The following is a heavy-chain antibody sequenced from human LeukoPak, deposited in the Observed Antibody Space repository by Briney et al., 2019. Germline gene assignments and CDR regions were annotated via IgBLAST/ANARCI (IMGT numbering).Heavy chain of an antibody. CDR1: GGSFSGYY. CDR3: ARVGFWGVVVPAERRQGFQH. Sequence: SETLSLTCAVYGGSFSGYYWSWIRQPPGKGLEWIGEINHSGSTNYNPSLKSRVTISVDTSKNQFSLKLSSVTAADTAVYYCARVGFWGVVVPAERRQGFQHWGQGTLVTVSS. D-gene: IGHD2-2*01. J-gene: IGHJ1*01. CDR2: INHSGST. V-gene: IGHV4-34*01.